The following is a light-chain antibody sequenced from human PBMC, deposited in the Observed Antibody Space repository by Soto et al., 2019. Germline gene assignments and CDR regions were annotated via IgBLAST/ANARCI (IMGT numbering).Light chain of an antibody. J-gene: IGKJ1*01. CDR3: QQYGSSLHT. V-gene: IGKV3-20*01. CDR2: GAS. Sequence: EIVLTQSPGTLSLSPGERATLSCRASQSVSAGYLAWYQQKPGQAPRLLIYGASSRATGIPDRFSGSGSGTDFTLTISRLEPEDFAVYYCQQYGSSLHTFCQGTKVEIK. CDR1: QSVSAGY.